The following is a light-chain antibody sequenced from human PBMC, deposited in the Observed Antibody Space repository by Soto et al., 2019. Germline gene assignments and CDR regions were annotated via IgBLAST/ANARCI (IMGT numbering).Light chain of an antibody. CDR2: GAS. Sequence: DIQMTQSPSALTASVGVRVTITCRASQTISNYLNWYQQKSGKAPRVLIYGASRLQSGVPSRYSGSGVGTDFTLTISSLQPEDFATYYCQQHYFTLWTFGQGTKVDI. V-gene: IGKV1-39*01. J-gene: IGKJ1*01. CDR3: QQHYFTLWT. CDR1: QTISNY.